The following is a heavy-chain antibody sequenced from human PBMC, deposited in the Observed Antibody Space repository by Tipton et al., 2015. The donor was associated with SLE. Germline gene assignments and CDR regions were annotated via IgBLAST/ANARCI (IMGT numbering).Heavy chain of an antibody. Sequence: TLSLTCTVSGGSISSYYWSWIRQPPGKGLEWIGYISHSGSTYYNPSLRSRVTISVDTSKNQFSLNLSSVTAADTAVYYCARGWTKGSGSFAEYFQNWGQGTLVTVSS. CDR1: GGSISSYY. J-gene: IGHJ1*01. V-gene: IGHV4-59*01. CDR3: ARGWTKGSGSFAEYFQN. D-gene: IGHD1-26*01. CDR2: ISHSGST.